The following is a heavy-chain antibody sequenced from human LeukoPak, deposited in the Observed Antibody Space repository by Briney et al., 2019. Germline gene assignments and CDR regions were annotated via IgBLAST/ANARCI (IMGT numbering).Heavy chain of an antibody. Sequence: SETLSLTCAVYGGSFSGYYWSWIRQPPGKGLEWIGEINHSGSTNYNPSLKSRVTISVDTSKNQFSLKLSSVTAADTAVYYCASYYCSSTSCRRGDFDYWGQRTLVTVSS. CDR1: GGSFSGYY. CDR2: INHSGST. D-gene: IGHD2-2*01. V-gene: IGHV4-34*01. J-gene: IGHJ4*02. CDR3: ASYYCSSTSCRRGDFDY.